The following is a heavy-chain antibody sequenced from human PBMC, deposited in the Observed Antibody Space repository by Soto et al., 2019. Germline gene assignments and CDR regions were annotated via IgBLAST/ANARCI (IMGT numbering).Heavy chain of an antibody. CDR2: MNPDSGDT. V-gene: IGHV1-8*01. J-gene: IGHJ4*02. CDR3: VRQPGGVTTPGDDY. CDR1: GYPFSAFD. D-gene: IGHD3-16*01. Sequence: QVQLVQSGAEVKKPGASVKVSCEASGYPFSAFDINWVRQAGGQGLEWMGGMNPDSGDTAFAQRFQDRITMTRSTSISTAYMELSRLTSDDTAVYFCVRQPGGVTTPGDDYWGQGTLVTVSS.